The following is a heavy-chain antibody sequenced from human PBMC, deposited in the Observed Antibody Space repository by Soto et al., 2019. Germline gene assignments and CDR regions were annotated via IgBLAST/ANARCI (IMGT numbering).Heavy chain of an antibody. V-gene: IGHV5-51*01. J-gene: IGHJ6*02. D-gene: IGHD3-3*01. CDR1: GYSFSSYW. CDR2: IHPGDSDI. Sequence: EVQLVQSGAEVKKPGESLKISCKGSGYSFSSYWIGCVRQMPGKGLEWMGIIHPGDSDIRYSPSFQGQVTISADKSINTAYLQWSSLKASGTAMYYCARHPILGVVPTIPHAYSCVMDVWGQGTTVSVSS. CDR3: ARHPILGVVPTIPHAYSCVMDV.